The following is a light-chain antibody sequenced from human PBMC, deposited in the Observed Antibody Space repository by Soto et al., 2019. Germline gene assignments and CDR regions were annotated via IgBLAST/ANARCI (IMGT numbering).Light chain of an antibody. CDR3: SSYTSISSLGV. V-gene: IGLV2-14*01. J-gene: IGLJ1*01. CDR2: EVS. Sequence: QSVLTQPASVSGSPGQSITISCTGTSSDVGSYNYVSWYQLHPGKAPKLIIFEVSNRPSGVSDRFSGSKSGNTASLTISGLQAEDEADYYCSSYTSISSLGVFGTGTKVTVL. CDR1: SSDVGSYNY.